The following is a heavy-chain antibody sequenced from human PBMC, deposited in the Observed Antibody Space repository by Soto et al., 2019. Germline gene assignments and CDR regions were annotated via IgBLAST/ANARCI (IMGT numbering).Heavy chain of an antibody. D-gene: IGHD2-15*01. Sequence: QVQLVQSGAEVKKPGASVKVSCKASGYTFTGYYMHWVRQAPGQGLEWMGWINPNSGGTNYGQKFQGRVTMTRDTSSSTAYMELSRLRSDDTAVYYCARVPGCSGGSCYSRRYFDLWGRGTLVTVSS. V-gene: IGHV1-2*02. CDR3: ARVPGCSGGSCYSRRYFDL. CDR2: INPNSGGT. CDR1: GYTFTGYY. J-gene: IGHJ2*01.